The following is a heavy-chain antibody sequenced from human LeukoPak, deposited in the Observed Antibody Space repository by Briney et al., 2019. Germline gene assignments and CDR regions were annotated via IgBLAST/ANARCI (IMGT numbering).Heavy chain of an antibody. Sequence: SETLSPTCTVSGGSISSSSYYWGWIRQPPGKGLEWIGSIYYSGSTYYNPSLKSRVTISVDTSKNQFSLKLSSVTAADTAVYYCARDDFWSGYPGPDWGQGTLVTVSS. CDR3: ARDDFWSGYPGPD. D-gene: IGHD3-3*01. J-gene: IGHJ4*02. CDR2: IYYSGST. CDR1: GGSISSSSYY. V-gene: IGHV4-39*01.